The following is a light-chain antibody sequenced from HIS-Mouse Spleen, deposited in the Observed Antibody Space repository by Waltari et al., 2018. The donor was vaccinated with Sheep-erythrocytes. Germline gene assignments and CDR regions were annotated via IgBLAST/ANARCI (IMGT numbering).Light chain of an antibody. V-gene: IGLV2-23*01. CDR1: SSDVGSYNL. Sequence: QSALTQPASVSGSPGQSITLPCTGTSSDVGSYNLVSWYKQHPGKAPKLMIYEGSKRPSGVSNRFSGSKSGNTASLTISGLQAEDEADYYCCSYAGSSTWVFGGGTKLTVL. J-gene: IGLJ3*02. CDR3: CSYAGSSTWV. CDR2: EGS.